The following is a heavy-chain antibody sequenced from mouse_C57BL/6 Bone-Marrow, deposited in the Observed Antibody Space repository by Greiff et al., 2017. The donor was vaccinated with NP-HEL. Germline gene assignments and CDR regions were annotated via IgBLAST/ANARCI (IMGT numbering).Heavy chain of an antibody. Sequence: VQLQQSGPELVKPGASVTIPCKASGYTFTDYNMDWVKQSHGKSLEWIGDINPNNGGTIYNQKFKGKATLTVDKSSSTASMELRSLTSEDTAVYYCAREGDYDDAMDYWGQGTSVTVSS. CDR3: AREGDYDDAMDY. CDR2: INPNNGGT. J-gene: IGHJ4*01. D-gene: IGHD2-4*01. CDR1: GYTFTDYN. V-gene: IGHV1-18*01.